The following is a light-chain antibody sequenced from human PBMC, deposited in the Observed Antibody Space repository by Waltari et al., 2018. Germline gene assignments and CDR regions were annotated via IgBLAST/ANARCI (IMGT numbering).Light chain of an antibody. J-gene: IGLJ2*01. CDR2: EVT. CDR1: NSDIGGYNF. V-gene: IGLV2-11*01. CDR3: CSYAGTYSFL. Sequence: QAALTQPRSVSGSPGQSVTISCTGTNSDIGGYNFVSWYQHRPGTAPKLMLYEVTKRPSGVSDRFSGSKSGNTASLTISGLQTEDEADYYCCSYAGTYSFLFGGGTRLTVL.